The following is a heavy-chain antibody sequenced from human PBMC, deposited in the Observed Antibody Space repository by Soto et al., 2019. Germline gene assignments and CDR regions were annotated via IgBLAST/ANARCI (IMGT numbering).Heavy chain of an antibody. V-gene: IGHV5-10-1*01. J-gene: IGHJ6*02. Sequence: GESLKISCKGSGYSFTSYWMSWVRQMPGKGLEWMGRIDPSDSYTNYSPSFQGHVTISADKSISTAYLQWSSLKASDTAMYYCASRRDPTRLSSYYYYGMDVWGQGTTVTVSS. CDR2: IDPSDSYT. CDR3: ASRRDPTRLSSYYYYGMDV. CDR1: GYSFTSYW.